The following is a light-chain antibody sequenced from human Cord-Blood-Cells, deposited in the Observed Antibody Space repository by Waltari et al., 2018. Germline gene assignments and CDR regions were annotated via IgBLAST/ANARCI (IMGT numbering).Light chain of an antibody. Sequence: QSVLTQPPSASGAPGQRVTISCTGSSSHIGAGYDVHWYQQLPGTAPKLLIYGNSNRPSVVPDRFSGSKSGTSASLAITGLQAEDEADYYCQSYDSSLSGWVFGGGTKLTVL. CDR2: GNS. V-gene: IGLV1-40*01. J-gene: IGLJ3*02. CDR1: SSHIGAGYD. CDR3: QSYDSSLSGWV.